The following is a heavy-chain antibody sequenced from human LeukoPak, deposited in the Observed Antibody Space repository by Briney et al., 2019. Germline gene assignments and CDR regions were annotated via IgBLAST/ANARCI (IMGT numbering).Heavy chain of an antibody. CDR3: AKAITSSAYSSAKY. J-gene: IGHJ4*02. Sequence: PGGSLRLSCTTSGFTFSSYAMTWVRQAPGKGLEWVSVISGSGDSTYHADSVKGRFTISRDNSKDTLYLQMSSLSAEDTAVYYCAKAITSSAYSSAKYWGQGTLVTVSS. D-gene: IGHD6-25*01. CDR2: ISGSGDST. V-gene: IGHV3-23*01. CDR1: GFTFSSYA.